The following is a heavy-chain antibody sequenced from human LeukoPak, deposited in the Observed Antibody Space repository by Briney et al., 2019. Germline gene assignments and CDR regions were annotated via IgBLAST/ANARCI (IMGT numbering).Heavy chain of an antibody. Sequence: SETLSLTCTVSGGSISSYYLSWIRQPPGKGLEWIGYIYYSGSTNYNPSLKSRLTISVDTSKNQFSLKLSSVTAADTAVYYCARQALLWFGELFTWFDPWGQGTLVTVSS. CDR1: GGSISSYY. J-gene: IGHJ5*02. CDR2: IYYSGST. CDR3: ARQALLWFGELFTWFDP. V-gene: IGHV4-59*08. D-gene: IGHD3-10*01.